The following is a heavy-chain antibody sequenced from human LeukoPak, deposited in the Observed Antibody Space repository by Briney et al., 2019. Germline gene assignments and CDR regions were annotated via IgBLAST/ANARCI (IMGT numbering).Heavy chain of an antibody. Sequence: PGGSLRLSCATSGFSFSSFWMSWVRQAPGKGLEWVAVVRYDGTNKYYADSVKGRFTISRDNSKNTLYLQMNSLRAEDTAVYYCTREPLRSFDYWGQGTLVTVSS. CDR2: VRYDGTNK. CDR1: GFSFSSFW. CDR3: TREPLRSFDY. J-gene: IGHJ4*02. V-gene: IGHV3-33*08.